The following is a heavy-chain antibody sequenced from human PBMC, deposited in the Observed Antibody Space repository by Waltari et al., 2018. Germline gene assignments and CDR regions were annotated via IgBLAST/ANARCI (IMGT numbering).Heavy chain of an antibody. CDR3: ARVGWEHQAFDY. D-gene: IGHD1-26*01. Sequence: QVQLQESGPGLVKPSETLSLTCAVSGYSISSGYYWGWIRQPPGKGLEWIGSIYHSGSTYYNPALKCRVTISVDTSKNQFSLKLSSVTAADTAVYYCARVGWEHQAFDYWGQGTLVTVSS. J-gene: IGHJ4*02. CDR1: GYSISSGYY. V-gene: IGHV4-38-2*01. CDR2: IYHSGST.